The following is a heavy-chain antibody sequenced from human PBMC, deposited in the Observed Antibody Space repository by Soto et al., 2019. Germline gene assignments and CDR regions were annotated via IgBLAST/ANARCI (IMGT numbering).Heavy chain of an antibody. Sequence: AASVKVSCKASGFTFTSSAVQWVRQARGQRLEWIGWIVVGSGNTNYAQKFQERVTITRDMSTSTAYMELSSLRSEDTAVYYCAATVLLWFGELLEGPSDYWGQGTTVTVSS. V-gene: IGHV1-58*01. CDR3: AATVLLWFGELLEGPSDY. CDR2: IVVGSGNT. CDR1: GFTFTSSA. J-gene: IGHJ4*03. D-gene: IGHD3-10*01.